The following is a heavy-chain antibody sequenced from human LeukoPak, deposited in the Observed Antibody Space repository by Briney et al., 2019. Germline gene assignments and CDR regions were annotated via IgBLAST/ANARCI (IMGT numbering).Heavy chain of an antibody. CDR3: ARGYYDLLTGHVVTYYFDY. CDR1: GYTFTTYY. D-gene: IGHD3-9*01. V-gene: IGHV1-46*01. Sequence: ASVKVSCKASGYTFTTYYIHWVRQAPGQGLEWMGIINPSGGSTTYAQKFQGRVTMTRDTSASTVYMELSSLRSEDTAVYYCARGYYDLLTGHVVTYYFDYWGQGTLVTVSS. J-gene: IGHJ4*02. CDR2: INPSGGST.